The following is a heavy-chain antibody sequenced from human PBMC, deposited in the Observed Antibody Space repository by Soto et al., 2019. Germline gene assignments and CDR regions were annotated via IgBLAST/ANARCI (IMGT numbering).Heavy chain of an antibody. V-gene: IGHV3-30*18. D-gene: IGHD4-17*01. CDR2: ISYDGSNK. J-gene: IGHJ6*02. CDR3: AKEDYELYYYYGMDV. CDR1: GLTFSSYG. Sequence: VRSLTLSCAAAGLTFSSYGMHQVRQAPGKGLEWVAVISYDGSNKYYADSVKGRFTISRDNSKNTLYLQMNSLRAEDTAVYYCAKEDYELYYYYGMDVWGQGTTVTVSS.